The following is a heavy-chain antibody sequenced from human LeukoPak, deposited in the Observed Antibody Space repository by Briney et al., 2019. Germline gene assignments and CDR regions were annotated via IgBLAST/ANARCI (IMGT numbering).Heavy chain of an antibody. Sequence: SETLSLTCTVSGGSISSYYWSWIRQPPGKGLEWIGYIYYSGSTNYNPSLKSRVTISVDTSKTQFSLKLSSVTAADTAVYYCARVLMTTDAFDIWGQGTMVTVSS. CDR3: ARVLMTTDAFDI. V-gene: IGHV4-59*01. D-gene: IGHD4-11*01. J-gene: IGHJ3*02. CDR1: GGSISSYY. CDR2: IYYSGST.